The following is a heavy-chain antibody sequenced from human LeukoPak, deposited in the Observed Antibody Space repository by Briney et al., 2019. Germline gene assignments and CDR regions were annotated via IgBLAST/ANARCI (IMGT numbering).Heavy chain of an antibody. J-gene: IGHJ6*03. CDR1: GYTFTSYD. D-gene: IGHD2-2*01. V-gene: IGHV1-8*03. Sequence: ASVKVSCKASGYTFTSYDINWVRQATGQGLEWMGWMNPNSGNTGYALKFQGRVTITRNTSISTAYMELSSLRSEDTAVYYCARGPIFRQVPAAYDYYYYYMDVWGKGTTVTVSS. CDR2: MNPNSGNT. CDR3: ARGPIFRQVPAAYDYYYYYMDV.